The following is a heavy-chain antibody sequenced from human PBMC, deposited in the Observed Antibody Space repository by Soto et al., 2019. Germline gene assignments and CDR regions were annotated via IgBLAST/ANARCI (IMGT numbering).Heavy chain of an antibody. J-gene: IGHJ6*03. D-gene: IGHD6-6*01. CDR1: GFTLSGYA. CDR2: ISSNGVGT. V-gene: IGHV3-64*01. CDR3: ARRARPDFYYMDV. Sequence: EVQLAESGGGLAQPGGSLRLSCAASGFTLSGYAMDWVRQAPGKGLEYVSGISSNGVGTYYANSVQGRFTISSDNSKNTVYLQMGSLRPEEMAVYYCARRARPDFYYMDVWGKGATVTVSS.